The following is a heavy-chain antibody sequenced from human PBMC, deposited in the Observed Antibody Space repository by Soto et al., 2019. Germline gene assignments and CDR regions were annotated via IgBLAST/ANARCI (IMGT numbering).Heavy chain of an antibody. D-gene: IGHD3-22*01. CDR2: IIPIFGTA. J-gene: IGHJ3*02. CDR1: GGTFSSYA. CDR3: ARDQHPEWLLLGSHAFDI. V-gene: IGHV1-69*01. Sequence: QVQLEQSGAEVKKPGSSVKVSCKASGGTFSSYAISWVRQAPGQGLEWMGGIIPIFGTANYAQKFQGRVTITADESTSTAYMELSSLRSEDTAVYYCARDQHPEWLLLGSHAFDIWGQGTMVTVSS.